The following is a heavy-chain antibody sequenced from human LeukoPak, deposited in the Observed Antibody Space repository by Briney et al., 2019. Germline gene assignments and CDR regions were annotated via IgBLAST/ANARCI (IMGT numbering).Heavy chain of an antibody. V-gene: IGHV2-5*01. CDR3: AHRLWFGEKFDY. D-gene: IGHD3-10*01. CDR1: GFSLSTSGVG. Sequence: ESGPTLVKPTQTLTLTCTFSGFSLSTSGVGVGWIRQPPGKALEWLALIYWNDDKRYSPSLKSRLTITKDTSKNQVVLTMTNMDPVDTATYYCAHRLWFGEKFDYWGQGTLVTVSS. CDR2: IYWNDDK. J-gene: IGHJ4*02.